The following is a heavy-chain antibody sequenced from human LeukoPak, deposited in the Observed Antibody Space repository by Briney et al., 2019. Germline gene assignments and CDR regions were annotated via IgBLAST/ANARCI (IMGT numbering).Heavy chain of an antibody. CDR2: IWYDGSNK. CDR3: AKESCSSTSCSYFDY. J-gene: IGHJ4*02. Sequence: GGSXRLSCXXSGFTFSSYGMHWVRQAPGKGLEWVAVIWYDGSNKYYADSVKGRFTISRDNSKNTLYLQMNSLRAEDTAVYYCAKESCSSTSCSYFDYWGQGTLVTVSS. D-gene: IGHD2-2*01. CDR1: GFTFSSYG. V-gene: IGHV3-33*06.